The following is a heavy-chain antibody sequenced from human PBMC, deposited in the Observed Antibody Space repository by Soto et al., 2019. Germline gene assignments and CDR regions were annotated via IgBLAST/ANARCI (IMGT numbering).Heavy chain of an antibody. Sequence: GGSLRLSCAASGFTFSSYSMHWVRQAPRKRLEWVSSISSSSSYIYYADSVKGRFTISRDNAKNSLYLQMNSLRAEDTAVYYCASPIAVAGSLFFYYGMDVWGQGTTVTVSS. CDR1: GFTFSSYS. CDR3: ASPIAVAGSLFFYYGMDV. J-gene: IGHJ6*02. D-gene: IGHD6-19*01. V-gene: IGHV3-21*01. CDR2: ISSSSSYI.